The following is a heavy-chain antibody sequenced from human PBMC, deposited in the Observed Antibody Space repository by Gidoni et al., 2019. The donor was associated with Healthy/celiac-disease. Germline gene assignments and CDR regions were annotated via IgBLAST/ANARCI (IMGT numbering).Heavy chain of an antibody. V-gene: IGHV5-51*01. Sequence: EVQLVQSGAVVKQPGEPLKISCNGSGYSFTSYWIGWVRQMPGKGLEWMGIIYPGDSDTRYSPSFQGQVTISADKSSSTAYLQWSSLKASDTAMYYCARPGGYYYGSGSYPDDAFDIWGQGTMVTVSS. CDR3: ARPGGYYYGSGSYPDDAFDI. CDR2: IYPGDSDT. J-gene: IGHJ3*02. D-gene: IGHD3-10*01. CDR1: GYSFTSYW.